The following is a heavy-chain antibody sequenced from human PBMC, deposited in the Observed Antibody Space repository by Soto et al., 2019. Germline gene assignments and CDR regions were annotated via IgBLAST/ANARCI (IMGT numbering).Heavy chain of an antibody. D-gene: IGHD3-22*01. CDR2: ISWNSGSI. Sequence: EVQLVESGGGLVQPGRSLRLSCAASGFTFDDYAMHWVRQAPGKGLEWVSGISWNSGSIGYADSVKGRFTISRDNAKNSLYLQMNSLRAEDTALYYCANLSPSASLYDSSGYNQTGYWGQGTLVTVSS. V-gene: IGHV3-9*01. CDR1: GFTFDDYA. J-gene: IGHJ4*02. CDR3: ANLSPSASLYDSSGYNQTGY.